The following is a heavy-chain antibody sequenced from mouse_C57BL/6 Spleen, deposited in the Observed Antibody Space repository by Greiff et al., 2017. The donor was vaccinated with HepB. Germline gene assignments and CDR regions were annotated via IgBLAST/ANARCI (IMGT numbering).Heavy chain of an antibody. CDR2: ISYDGSN. Sequence: EVQRVESGPGLVKPSQSLSLTCSVTGYSITSGYYWNWIRQFPGNKLEWMGYISYDGSNNYNPSLKNRISITRDTSKNQFFLKLNSVTTEDTATYYCARDPVYYGSSYDYWGQGTTLTVSS. D-gene: IGHD1-1*01. J-gene: IGHJ2*01. CDR1: GYSITSGYY. CDR3: ARDPVYYGSSYDY. V-gene: IGHV3-6*01.